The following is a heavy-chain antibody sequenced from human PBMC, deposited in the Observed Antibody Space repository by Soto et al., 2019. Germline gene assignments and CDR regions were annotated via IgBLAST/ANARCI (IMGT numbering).Heavy chain of an antibody. Sequence: GGSLRLSCAASGFTFSFYAMSWVRQAPGKGLGWVSAMSGSADSTYYADSVKGRFTVSRDNSKNTLYLQMNSLRAEDTAVYYCARTVTGFGAADTKGWFDPWGQGTLVTVSS. CDR2: MSGSADST. J-gene: IGHJ5*02. V-gene: IGHV3-23*01. CDR1: GFTFSFYA. CDR3: ARTVTGFGAADTKGWFDP. D-gene: IGHD6-25*01.